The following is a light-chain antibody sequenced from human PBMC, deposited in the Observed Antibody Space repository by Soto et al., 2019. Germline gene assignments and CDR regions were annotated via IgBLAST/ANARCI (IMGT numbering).Light chain of an antibody. CDR3: ETWDNSLSAVV. CDR1: SSNIGSNY. J-gene: IGLJ2*01. Sequence: QSVLTQPPSVSAAPGQTVTISCSGSSSNIGSNYVSWYQQLPGTAPKLLIYDNNKRPSGIPDRFSGSKSGTSATLGITGLQSGDEADYYCETWDNSLSAVVFGGGTKVTVL. V-gene: IGLV1-51*01. CDR2: DNN.